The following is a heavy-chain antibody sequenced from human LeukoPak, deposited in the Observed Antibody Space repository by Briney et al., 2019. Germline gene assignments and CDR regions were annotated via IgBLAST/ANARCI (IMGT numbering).Heavy chain of an antibody. J-gene: IGHJ4*02. D-gene: IGHD3-22*01. CDR2: IKQDGSEK. CDR1: GFTFSSYA. Sequence: GGSLRLSSAASGFTFSSYAMSWVRQAPGKGLEWVANIKQDGSEKYYVDSVKGRFTISRDNAKNSLYLQMNNLRAEDTAVYYCARDEGSSGYYYANWGQGSLVTVSS. CDR3: ARDEGSSGYYYAN. V-gene: IGHV3-7*01.